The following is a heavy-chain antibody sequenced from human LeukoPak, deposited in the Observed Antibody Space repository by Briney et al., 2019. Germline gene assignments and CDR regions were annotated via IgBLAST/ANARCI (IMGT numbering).Heavy chain of an antibody. Sequence: PGGSLRLSCAASGFTFSSYGMHWVRQAPGKGLEWVAVISHDGSNKYYADSVKGRFTISRDNSKNTLYLQMNSLRAEDTAVYYCAKAHGDAWYYYGMDVWGQGTTVTVSS. V-gene: IGHV3-30*18. CDR2: ISHDGSNK. J-gene: IGHJ6*02. CDR3: AKAHGDAWYYYGMDV. D-gene: IGHD5-24*01. CDR1: GFTFSSYG.